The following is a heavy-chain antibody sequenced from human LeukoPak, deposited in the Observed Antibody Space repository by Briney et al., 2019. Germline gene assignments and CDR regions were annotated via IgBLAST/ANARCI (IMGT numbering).Heavy chain of an antibody. V-gene: IGHV1-2*02. J-gene: IGHJ4*02. D-gene: IGHD1-26*01. CDR1: GYTFTDYY. CDR2: IVPNSGGT. Sequence: ASVKVSRKTSGYTFTDYYIHWVRQAPGQGLEWMGWIVPNSGGTNYAQKFQGRVTMTRDTSISTAYMELSRLRYDDTAVYYCATLGATSFDYWGQGALVTVSS. CDR3: ATLGATSFDY.